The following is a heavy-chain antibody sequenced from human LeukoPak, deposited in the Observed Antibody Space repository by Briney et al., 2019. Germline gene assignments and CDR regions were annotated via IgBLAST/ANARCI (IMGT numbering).Heavy chain of an antibody. CDR3: ARQPVRGVIITRRLYYFDY. J-gene: IGHJ4*02. CDR2: IYHSGNT. Sequence: KSSETLSLTCTVSGYSISSGYYWGWIRQPPGKGLEWIGSIYHSGNTYYNPSLKSRVTISVDTSKNQFSLKLSSVTAADTAVYYCARQPVRGVIITRRLYYFDYWGQGTLVTVSS. CDR1: GYSISSGYY. D-gene: IGHD3-10*01. V-gene: IGHV4-38-2*02.